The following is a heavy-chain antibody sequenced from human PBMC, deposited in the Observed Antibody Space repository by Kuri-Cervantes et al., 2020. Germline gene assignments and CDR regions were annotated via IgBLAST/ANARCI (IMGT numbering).Heavy chain of an antibody. J-gene: IGHJ3*02. D-gene: IGHD2-21*02. CDR1: GGSMGNFY. Sequence: GSLRLSCTVSGGSMGNFYWTWIRQSAGKRLEWIGRIYTSGSTNYNPSLESRVTMSVDKSKNQFSLKLSSVTAADTAVYYCARDRAYCGGDCYWDRDAFDIWGQGTMVTVSS. CDR3: ARDRAYCGGDCYWDRDAFDI. CDR2: IYTSGST. V-gene: IGHV4-4*07.